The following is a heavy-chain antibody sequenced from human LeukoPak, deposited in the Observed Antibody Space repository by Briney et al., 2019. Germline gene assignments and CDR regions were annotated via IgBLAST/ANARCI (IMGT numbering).Heavy chain of an antibody. J-gene: IGHJ4*02. CDR1: GYTFTGYY. CDR3: AREVAYYYDSSGYPYYFDY. D-gene: IGHD3-22*01. V-gene: IGHV1-2*06. Sequence: ASVNVACQASGYTFTGYYMHWVRQAPGQLLEWMGRINPNSGGTNYAQKFQGRVTMTRDTSISTAYMELSRLRSDDTAVYYCAREVAYYYDSSGYPYYFDYWGQGTLVTVSS. CDR2: INPNSGGT.